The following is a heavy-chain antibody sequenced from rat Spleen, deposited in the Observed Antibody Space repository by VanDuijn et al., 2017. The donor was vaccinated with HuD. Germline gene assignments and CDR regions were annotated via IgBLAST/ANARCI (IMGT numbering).Heavy chain of an antibody. CDR3: AKDREGGYSFEH. D-gene: IGHD1-11*01. J-gene: IGHJ4*01. Sequence: EVQLVESGGGLVQPGRSLKLSCEASGFTFRNFDMAWVRQAPTKGLEWVASISPSGVTYYRDSVKGRFTVSRENAKSTLYFLIDSLRSEDTATYYCAKDREGGYSFEHWGQGASVTVSS. CDR2: ISPSGVT. CDR1: GFTFRNFD. V-gene: IGHV5-25*01.